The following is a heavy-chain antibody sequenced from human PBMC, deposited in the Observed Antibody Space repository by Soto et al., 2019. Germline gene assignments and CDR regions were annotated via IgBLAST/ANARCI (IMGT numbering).Heavy chain of an antibody. Sequence: EVQLLEAGGDLIQPGGSLRLSCAASGFTFSSYTMTWVRQAPGKGLEWVSAINGGGGSTYYADSVKGRFTISRDNSKDTLYLQMNSQRAEDTAVYYCAKDKVCSGGSCYYDYWGQGTVVTVSS. CDR3: AKDKVCSGGSCYYDY. J-gene: IGHJ4*02. CDR2: INGGGGST. CDR1: GFTFSSYT. D-gene: IGHD2-15*01. V-gene: IGHV3-23*01.